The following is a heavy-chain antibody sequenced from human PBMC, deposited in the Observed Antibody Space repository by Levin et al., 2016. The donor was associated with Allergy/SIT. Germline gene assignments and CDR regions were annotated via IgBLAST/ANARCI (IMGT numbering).Heavy chain of an antibody. CDR1: GYTFTSYG. CDR3: ARLWVGDLSRGWFVP. V-gene: IGHV1-18*01. J-gene: IGHJ5*02. CDR2: ISAYNGNT. D-gene: IGHD3-10*01. Sequence: ASVKVSCKASGYTFTSYGISWVRQAPGQGLEWMGWISAYNGNTNYAQKLQGRVTMTTDTSTSTAYMELRSLRSDDTAVYYCARLWVGDLSRGWFVPWGQGTLVTVSS.